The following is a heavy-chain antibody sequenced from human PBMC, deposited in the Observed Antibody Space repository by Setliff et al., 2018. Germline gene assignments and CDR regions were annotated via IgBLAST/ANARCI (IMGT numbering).Heavy chain of an antibody. J-gene: IGHJ6*03. V-gene: IGHV4-39*07. D-gene: IGHD3-16*01. CDR1: GGSLTGRSNY. Sequence: PSETLSLTCTVSGGSLTGRSNYWGWIRQPPGKGLQWIGTIYYSGSTYYNPSLKSRVTISVHTSQNQFSLKLSSVTAADTAVYYRARGLKSRPFVFYHHYMDVWGKGTTVTVSS. CDR3: ARGLKSRPFVFYHHYMDV. CDR2: IYYSGST.